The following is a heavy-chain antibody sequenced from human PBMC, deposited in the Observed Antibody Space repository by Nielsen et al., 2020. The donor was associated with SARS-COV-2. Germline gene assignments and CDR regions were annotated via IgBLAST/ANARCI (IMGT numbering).Heavy chain of an antibody. J-gene: IGHJ3*02. Sequence: GGSLRLSCAASGFTFSNAWMSWVRQAPGKGLEWVANIKQDGSEKYYVDSVKGRFTISRDNAKNSLYLQMNSLRAEDTAVYYCAIIWSGYTDAFDIWGQGTMVTVSS. CDR3: AIIWSGYTDAFDI. CDR2: IKQDGSEK. V-gene: IGHV3-7*01. CDR1: GFTFSNAW. D-gene: IGHD3-3*01.